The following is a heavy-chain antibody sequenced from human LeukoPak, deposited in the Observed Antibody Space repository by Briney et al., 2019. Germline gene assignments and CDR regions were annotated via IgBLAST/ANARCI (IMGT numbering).Heavy chain of an antibody. CDR2: ISYDGAKK. Sequence: GGSLRLSCAASGFSFNTYGMHWVRQAPGKGLEWVALISYDGAKKYYADSVKGRLTISRDTSKNTLYLQMNSLRSEDTALYYCAKSSRGVTAHFDYWGQGTLVTVSS. D-gene: IGHD3-10*01. V-gene: IGHV3-30*18. J-gene: IGHJ4*02. CDR3: AKSSRGVTAHFDY. CDR1: GFSFNTYG.